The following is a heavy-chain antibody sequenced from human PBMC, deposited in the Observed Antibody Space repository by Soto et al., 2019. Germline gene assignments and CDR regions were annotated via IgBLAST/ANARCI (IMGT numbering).Heavy chain of an antibody. Sequence: PGGSLRLSCAASGFTFSSHAMSWARQAPGKGLEWVSGISSSGASTYYPDSVKGRFTISRDNSKNTLYLQMNSLRAEDTAVYYCVQKQGYTTAGMDVWGQGTTVTVSS. CDR1: GFTFSSHA. D-gene: IGHD4-4*01. V-gene: IGHV3-23*01. J-gene: IGHJ6*02. CDR3: VQKQGYTTAGMDV. CDR2: ISSSGAST.